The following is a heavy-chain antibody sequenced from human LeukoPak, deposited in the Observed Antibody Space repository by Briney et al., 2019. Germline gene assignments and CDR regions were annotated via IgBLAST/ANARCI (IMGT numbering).Heavy chain of an antibody. CDR3: ARAMYSSSSVVDY. D-gene: IGHD6-6*01. Sequence: PSETLSLTCTVSGGSINSGGFYWNWIRQPPGKGLEWIGYIYYSGSTYYNPSLKSRVTISGDRSKNQFSLNLSSVTAADTAVYYCARAMYSSSSVVDYWGQGTLVTVSS. V-gene: IGHV4-30-2*01. CDR1: GGSINSGGFY. J-gene: IGHJ4*02. CDR2: IYYSGST.